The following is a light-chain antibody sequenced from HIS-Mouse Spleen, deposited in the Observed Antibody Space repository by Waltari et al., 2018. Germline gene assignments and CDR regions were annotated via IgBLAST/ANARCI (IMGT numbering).Light chain of an antibody. CDR2: AAS. CDR1: QSISSY. CDR3: HQSYSTPQWT. V-gene: IGKV1-39*01. Sequence: DIQMTQSPSSLSASVGDRVTITCRASQSISSYLNWYQQKPGKAPNLLIYAASSLRSGVPSRFSGSGSGTDFTLTISSLQPEDFATYYCHQSYSTPQWTFGQGTKVEIK. J-gene: IGKJ1*01.